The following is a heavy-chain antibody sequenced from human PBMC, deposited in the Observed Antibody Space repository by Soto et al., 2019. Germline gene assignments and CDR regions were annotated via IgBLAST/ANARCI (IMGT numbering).Heavy chain of an antibody. J-gene: IGHJ4*02. Sequence: GASVKVSCKASGFTFTSSAVQWVRQAPGQRLEWMGWINAGSGNTKYAQKFQGRVTITRDTSASTAYMELSSLRSEDTAVYYCARVIGGLYYFDYWGQGTLVTVSS. CDR2: INAGSGNT. V-gene: IGHV1-3*01. CDR3: ARVIGGLYYFDY. CDR1: GFTFTSSA. D-gene: IGHD3-16*01.